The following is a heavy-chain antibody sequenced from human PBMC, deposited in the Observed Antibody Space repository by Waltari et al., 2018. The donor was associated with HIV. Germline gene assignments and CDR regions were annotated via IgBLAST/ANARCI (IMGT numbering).Heavy chain of an antibody. J-gene: IGHJ4*02. CDR3: AREIAAAGTGFDY. CDR1: GGTFSSYT. Sequence: QVQLVQSGAEVKKPGSSVKVSCKASGGTFSSYTISWVRQAPGQGLEWMGRFIPSLGIANYARKFQGRGTITADKSTSTAYMELSSLRSEDTAVYYCAREIAAAGTGFDYWGQGTLVTVSS. CDR2: FIPSLGIA. D-gene: IGHD6-13*01. V-gene: IGHV1-69*08.